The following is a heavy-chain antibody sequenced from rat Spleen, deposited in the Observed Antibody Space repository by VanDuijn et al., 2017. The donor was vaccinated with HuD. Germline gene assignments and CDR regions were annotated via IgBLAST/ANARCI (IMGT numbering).Heavy chain of an antibody. CDR3: ARRETSFDY. CDR1: GFTFSDYA. J-gene: IGHJ2*01. V-gene: IGHV5S13*01. Sequence: EVQLVESGGGLVQPGRSLKFSCAASGFTFSDYAMAWVRQAPKKGLEWVASINSGGGVTYYPNSVKGRFTISRDNAKNTLYLQMDSLRYEDTATYYCARRETSFDYWGQGVRVTVSS. CDR2: INSGGGVT.